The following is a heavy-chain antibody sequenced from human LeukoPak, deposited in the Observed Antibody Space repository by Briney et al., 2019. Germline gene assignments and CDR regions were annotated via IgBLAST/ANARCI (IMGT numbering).Heavy chain of an antibody. CDR2: INPNSGGT. D-gene: IGHD6-19*01. CDR3: ARFAVAGSFDY. V-gene: IGHV1-2*02. CDR1: GGTFSGYA. Sequence: ASLKVSCKASGGTFSGYAISWGRQAPGQRLEWMGWINPNSGGTNYAKKFQGRVTMTRDTSISTAYMELSRLRSDDTPVYYCARFAVAGSFDYWGQGTLVTVSS. J-gene: IGHJ4*02.